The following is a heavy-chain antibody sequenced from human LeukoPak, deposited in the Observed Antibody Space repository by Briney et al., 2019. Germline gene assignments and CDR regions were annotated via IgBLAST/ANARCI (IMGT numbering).Heavy chain of an antibody. Sequence: SVKVSCTASGGTFSSYAISWVRQAPGQGLEWMGGIIPIFGTANYAQKFQGRVTITADESTSTAYMELSSLRSEDTAVYYCARVGRPDYNSGSRLQSGMDVWGQGTTVTVSS. CDR2: IIPIFGTA. CDR1: GGTFSSYA. D-gene: IGHD1-26*01. V-gene: IGHV1-69*13. J-gene: IGHJ6*02. CDR3: ARVGRPDYNSGSRLQSGMDV.